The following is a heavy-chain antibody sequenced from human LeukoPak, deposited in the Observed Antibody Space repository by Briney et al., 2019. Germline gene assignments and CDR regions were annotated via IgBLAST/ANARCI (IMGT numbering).Heavy chain of an antibody. CDR2: INPSGGST. Sequence: ASVKVSCKASGYTFTSYYMHWVRQAPGQGLEWMGIINPSGGSTSYAQKFQGRVTITADKSTSTAYMELSSLRSEDTAVYYCARVGGRYPPPYWGQGTLVTVSS. D-gene: IGHD3-16*02. CDR1: GYTFTSYY. CDR3: ARVGGRYPPPY. J-gene: IGHJ4*02. V-gene: IGHV1-46*01.